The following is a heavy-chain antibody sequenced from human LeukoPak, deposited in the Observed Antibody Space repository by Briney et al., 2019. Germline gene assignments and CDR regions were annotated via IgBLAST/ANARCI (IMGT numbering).Heavy chain of an antibody. J-gene: IGHJ4*02. CDR1: GGTFSSYA. Sequence: VASVKVSCKASGGTFSSYAISWVRQAPGQGLEWMGGVIPIFATANYAQKFQGRVTITADGSTSTVYMELNSLKSEDTAVYYCARGWDYDSGGRPTAYVYWGQGTLVTVSS. V-gene: IGHV1-69*13. CDR3: ARGWDYDSGGRPTAYVY. CDR2: VIPIFATA. D-gene: IGHD3-22*01.